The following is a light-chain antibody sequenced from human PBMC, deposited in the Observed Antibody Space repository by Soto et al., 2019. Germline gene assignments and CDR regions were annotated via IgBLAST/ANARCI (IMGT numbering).Light chain of an antibody. CDR2: EVS. J-gene: IGLJ3*02. CDR1: SSDVGNCNC. Sequence: VLTQPASVSRSPGQSITISCTGASSDVGNCNCVSWYQQHPGKAPKLMIYEVSNRPSGVSDRFSGSKAGNTASLTISGLQAEDEADYYCSSFTTSSTWVFGGGTQMTVL. CDR3: SSFTTSSTWV. V-gene: IGLV2-14*01.